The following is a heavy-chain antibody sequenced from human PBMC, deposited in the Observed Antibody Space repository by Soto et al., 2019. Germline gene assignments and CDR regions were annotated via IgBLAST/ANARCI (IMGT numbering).Heavy chain of an antibody. V-gene: IGHV3-72*01. D-gene: IGHD6-19*01. CDR3: TRVRLGSSRSSYY. Sequence: EVQLVESGGGLVQPEGSLRLSCAASGFTFSDHYMDWVRQAPGKGLEWVGRIKNKANSYTTEYAAPVKGRFIISRDDSKNSVFLQMNRLKTVDTAVYYWTRVRLGSSRSSYYWGQGILVTVSS. CDR2: IKNKANSYTT. CDR1: GFTFSDHY. J-gene: IGHJ4*02.